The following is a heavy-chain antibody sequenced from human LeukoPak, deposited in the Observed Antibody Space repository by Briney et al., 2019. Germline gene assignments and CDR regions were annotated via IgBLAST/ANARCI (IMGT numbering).Heavy chain of an antibody. D-gene: IGHD1-26*01. CDR1: GGSISSSSYY. Sequence: SETLSLTCTVSGGSISSSSYYWGWIRQPPGKGLEWIGSIYYSGSTYYNPSLKSRVTISVDTSKNQFSLKLSSVTAADTAVYYCAVAISGEYYFDYWGQGTLVTVSS. CDR2: IYYSGST. J-gene: IGHJ4*02. CDR3: AVAISGEYYFDY. V-gene: IGHV4-39*07.